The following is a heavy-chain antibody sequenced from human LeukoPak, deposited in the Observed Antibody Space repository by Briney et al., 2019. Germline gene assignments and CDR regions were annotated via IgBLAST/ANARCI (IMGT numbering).Heavy chain of an antibody. CDR2: IYYSGST. CDR3: ARVRVVPAAIARGPYFDY. V-gene: IGHV4-59*06. Sequence: SETLSLTCTVSGGSISSYYWSWIRQHPGKGLEWIGYIYYSGSTYYNPSLKSRVTISVDTSKNQFSLKLSSVTAADTAVYYCARVRVVPAAIARGPYFDYWGQGTLVTVSS. D-gene: IGHD2-2*01. J-gene: IGHJ4*02. CDR1: GGSISSYY.